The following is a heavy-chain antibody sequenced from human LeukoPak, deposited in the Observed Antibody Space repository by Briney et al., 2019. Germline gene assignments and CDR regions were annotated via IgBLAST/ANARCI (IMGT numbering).Heavy chain of an antibody. J-gene: IGHJ4*02. CDR2: IYSTGST. Sequence: KSSETLSLTCTVSGGSISSYYWSWIRQPAGKGLDWIGRIYSTGSTNYNPYLKSRVTMSVDTSKNQFSLRLRSVTAADTAAYYCARQIASAGTAGFNFWGQGALVTVSS. D-gene: IGHD6-13*01. CDR1: GGSISSYY. V-gene: IGHV4-4*07. CDR3: ARQIASAGTAGFNF.